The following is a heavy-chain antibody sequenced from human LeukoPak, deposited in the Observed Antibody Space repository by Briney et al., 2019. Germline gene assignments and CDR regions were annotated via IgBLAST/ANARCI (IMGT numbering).Heavy chain of an antibody. D-gene: IGHD2-15*01. CDR3: ATEVPQCSHGTCYFGWLDP. CDR2: ISADNGNT. J-gene: IGHJ5*02. CDR1: GYTFTSYG. Sequence: ASVKVSCKASGYTFTSYGISWVRQAPGQGLEWMGWISADNGNTNYAQKFQGRVTVTTDTSTSTVYLELRSLTSDDTAVYYCATEVPQCSHGTCYFGWLDPWGQGTLVTVSS. V-gene: IGHV1-18*01.